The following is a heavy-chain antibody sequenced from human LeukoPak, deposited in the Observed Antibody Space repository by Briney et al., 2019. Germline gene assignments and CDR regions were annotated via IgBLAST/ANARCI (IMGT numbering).Heavy chain of an antibody. J-gene: IGHJ3*02. V-gene: IGHV1-2*02. Sequence: ASVKVSCKASGYTFTGYYMHWVRQAPGQGLEWMGWINPNSGGTNYSQKFQGRVTMTRDTSISTAYMELSRMRSDATAVYYCAREAAGGLLWFGEADAFDIWGQGTMVTVYS. D-gene: IGHD3-10*01. CDR1: GYTFTGYY. CDR3: AREAAGGLLWFGEADAFDI. CDR2: INPNSGGT.